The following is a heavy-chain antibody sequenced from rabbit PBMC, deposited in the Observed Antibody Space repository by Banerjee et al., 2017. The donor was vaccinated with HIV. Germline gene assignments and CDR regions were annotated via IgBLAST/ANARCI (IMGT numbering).Heavy chain of an antibody. CDR2: ISTGSGNT. CDR3: ARRGSTVSSGDYAL. Sequence: QEQLEESGGDLVKPEGSLTLTCTASGFTISSSYWMCWVRQAPWKGLEWIGCISTGSGNTYYASWAKGRFTISKTSSTTVTLHMTSLTAADTATYFCARRGSTVSSGDYALWGQGTLVTVS. D-gene: IGHD1-1*01. V-gene: IGHV1S45*01. J-gene: IGHJ4*01. CDR1: GFTISSSYW.